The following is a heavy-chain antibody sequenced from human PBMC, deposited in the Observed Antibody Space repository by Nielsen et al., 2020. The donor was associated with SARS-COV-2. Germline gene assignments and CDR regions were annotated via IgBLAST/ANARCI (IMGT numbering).Heavy chain of an antibody. J-gene: IGHJ4*02. Sequence: GGSLRLSCAASGFTFDEYALHWVRQAPGKGLEWVSGISRNGGNIDYAASVKGRFTISRDNAKNSLYLQMNSLRAEDTALYYCAKDGRGLIEYREAMTLWGQGTLVTVSS. D-gene: IGHD3-16*01. CDR1: GFTFDEYA. CDR3: AKDGRGLIEYREAMTL. CDR2: ISRNGGNI. V-gene: IGHV3-9*01.